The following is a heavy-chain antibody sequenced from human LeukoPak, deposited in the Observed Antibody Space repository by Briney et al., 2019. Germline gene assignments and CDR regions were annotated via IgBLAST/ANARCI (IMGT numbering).Heavy chain of an antibody. CDR2: ISYNGSNK. CDR3: TKESVASIYCFDY. V-gene: IGHV3-30*18. Sequence: GGSLRLSCAASESTFSSYVLHGGRQAPDKGLEWGAVISYNGSNKYYEDSVKGRFTISGDTSKKTLSLQMNSMSAEETAVYCGTKESVASIYCFDYGGQGTRAPVSS. J-gene: IGHJ4*02. CDR1: ESTFSSYV. D-gene: IGHD6-19*01.